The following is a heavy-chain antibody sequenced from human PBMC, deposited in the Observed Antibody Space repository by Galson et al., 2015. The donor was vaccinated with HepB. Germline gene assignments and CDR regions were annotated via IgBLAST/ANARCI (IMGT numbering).Heavy chain of an antibody. CDR3: ARMVGISHQVVYIAAAGTWDY. V-gene: IGHV3-21*01. D-gene: IGHD6-13*01. CDR1: GFTFSSYA. J-gene: IGHJ4*02. Sequence: SLRLSCAASGFTFSSYAMSWVRQAPGKGLEWVSSISSSSSYIYYADSVKGRFTISRDNAKNSLYLQMNSLRAEDTAVYYCARMVGISHQVVYIAAAGTWDYWGQGTLVTVSS. CDR2: ISSSSSYI.